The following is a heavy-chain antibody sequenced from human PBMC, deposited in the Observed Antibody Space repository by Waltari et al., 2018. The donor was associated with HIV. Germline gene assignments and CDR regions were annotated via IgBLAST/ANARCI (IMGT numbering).Heavy chain of an antibody. CDR2: IYRAGNT. CDR3: ARDKGTSAGLDY. CDR1: GFPVSRRY. D-gene: IGHD6-13*01. J-gene: IGHJ4*02. V-gene: IGHV3-53*01. Sequence: EVQLVESGGGLIQPGGSLRLSCVASGFPVSRRYLSWVRHAPGKGLERVSVIYRAGNTFYADSVKGRFTISRDNSKNTLYLQMKGLRAEDTAVYYCARDKGTSAGLDYWGQGTLVTVSS.